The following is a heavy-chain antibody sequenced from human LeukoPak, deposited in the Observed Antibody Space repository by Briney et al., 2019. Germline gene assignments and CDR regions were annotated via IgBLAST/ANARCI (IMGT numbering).Heavy chain of an antibody. Sequence: PSETLSLTCAVYGGSFSGYYWSWIRQPPGKGLEWIGEINHSGSTNSNPSLRSRLTMSLDTSNNQVSLKLTSVTAADTAVYFCARAPGGCGGTCAFDYWGQGILVTVSS. V-gene: IGHV4-34*01. CDR1: GGSFSGYY. CDR3: ARAPGGCGGTCAFDY. J-gene: IGHJ4*02. D-gene: IGHD2-15*01. CDR2: INHSGST.